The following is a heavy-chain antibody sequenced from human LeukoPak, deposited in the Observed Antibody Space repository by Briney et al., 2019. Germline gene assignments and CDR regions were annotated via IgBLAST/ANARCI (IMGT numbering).Heavy chain of an antibody. V-gene: IGHV3-7*03. Sequence: GGSLRLSCGASGFSFSSNWMSWVRQAPGRGLEWVANIKQDGSEKHYVDSVKGRFTISRDNSKNTLYLQMNSLRAEDTAVYYCARDLYSSGWRDWGQGTLVTVSS. CDR2: IKQDGSEK. D-gene: IGHD6-19*01. CDR1: GFSFSSNW. CDR3: ARDLYSSGWRD. J-gene: IGHJ4*02.